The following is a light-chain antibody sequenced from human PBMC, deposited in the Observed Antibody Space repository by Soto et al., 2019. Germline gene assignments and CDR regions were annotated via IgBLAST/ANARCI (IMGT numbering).Light chain of an antibody. CDR1: SSNIGSHT. CDR2: SSN. CDR3: AAWDGSLGGVV. Sequence: QSVLTQPPSASGTPGQRVTISCSGSSSNIGSHTVNWYQHLPGTAPKLLLYSSNLRPSGVPDRVSGSKSGTSASLAISGLRSEDEADYYCAAWDGSLGGVVFGGGTKSPS. V-gene: IGLV1-44*01. J-gene: IGLJ2*01.